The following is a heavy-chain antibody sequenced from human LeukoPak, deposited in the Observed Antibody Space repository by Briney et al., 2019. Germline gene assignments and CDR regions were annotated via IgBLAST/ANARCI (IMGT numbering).Heavy chain of an antibody. J-gene: IGHJ3*02. CDR2: ISYDGSNK. CDR3: AKGGTMIVVDPHAFDI. Sequence: GGSLRLSCAASGFTFSSYGMHWVRQAPGKGLEWVAVISYDGSNKYYADSVKGRFTISRDNSKNTLYLQMNSLRAEDTAVYYCAKGGTMIVVDPHAFDIWGQGTMVTVSS. D-gene: IGHD3-22*01. CDR1: GFTFSSYG. V-gene: IGHV3-30*18.